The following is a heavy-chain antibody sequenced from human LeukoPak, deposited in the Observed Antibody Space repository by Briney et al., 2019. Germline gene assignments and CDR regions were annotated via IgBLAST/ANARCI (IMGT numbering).Heavy chain of an antibody. D-gene: IGHD2-2*01. CDR1: GFTFSSYE. Sequence: GGSLRLSXAASGFTFSSYEMNWVRQAPGKGLEWVSYISSSGSTIYYADSVKGRFTISRDNAKNSLYLQMNSLRAEDTAVYYCARGVEPAANVDFGFDYWGQGTLVTVSS. CDR3: ARGVEPAANVDFGFDY. V-gene: IGHV3-48*03. J-gene: IGHJ4*02. CDR2: ISSSGSTI.